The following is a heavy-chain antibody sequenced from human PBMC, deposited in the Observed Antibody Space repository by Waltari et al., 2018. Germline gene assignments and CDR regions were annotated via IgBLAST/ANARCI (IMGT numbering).Heavy chain of an antibody. CDR3: ARGLEAAIEY. CDR2: ISSSGSTI. J-gene: IGHJ4*02. D-gene: IGHD3-3*01. CDR1: GFTFSSYE. V-gene: IGHV3-48*03. Sequence: EVQLVESGGGLVQPGGSLRLSCAASGFTFSSYEMNWVRKAPGKGLEWVSYISSSGSTIYYADSVKGRFTISRDNAKNSLYLQMNSLRAEDTAVYYCARGLEAAIEYWGQGTLVTVSS.